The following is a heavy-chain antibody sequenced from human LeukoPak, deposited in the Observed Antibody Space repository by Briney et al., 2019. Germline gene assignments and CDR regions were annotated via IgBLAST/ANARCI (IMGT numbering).Heavy chain of an antibody. Sequence: GGSLRLSCAASGFTLDDYAMHWVRQAPGKGLEWVSGISWNSGSIGYADSVKGRFTISRDNAKNSLYLQMNSLRAEDTALYYCARLYYGMDVWGQGTTVTVSS. J-gene: IGHJ6*02. V-gene: IGHV3-9*01. CDR3: ARLYYGMDV. CDR2: ISWNSGSI. D-gene: IGHD2-21*01. CDR1: GFTLDDYA.